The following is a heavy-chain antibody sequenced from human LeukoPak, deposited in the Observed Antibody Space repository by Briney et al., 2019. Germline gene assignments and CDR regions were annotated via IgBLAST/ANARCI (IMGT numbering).Heavy chain of an antibody. D-gene: IGHD6-19*01. Sequence: PSETLSLTCAVYGGSFSGYYWSWIRQPPGKGLEWIGEINHSGSTNYNPSLKSRVTISVDTSKNQFSLKLSSVTAADTAVYYCARLPTPIAVAGTGYYYYYYMDVWGKGTTVTISS. CDR2: INHSGST. J-gene: IGHJ6*03. V-gene: IGHV4-34*01. CDR1: GGSFSGYY. CDR3: ARLPTPIAVAGTGYYYYYYMDV.